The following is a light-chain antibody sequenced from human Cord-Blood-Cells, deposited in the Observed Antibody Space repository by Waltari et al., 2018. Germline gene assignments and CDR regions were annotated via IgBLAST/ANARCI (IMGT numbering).Light chain of an antibody. J-gene: IGKJ1*01. CDR1: QSVSSSY. CDR3: QQYGSSPWT. Sequence: EIVLTQSPGPLSLYPGERATLSCRASQSVSSSYLAWYQQKPGQAPRLLSYGASSSATGIPDRFSGSGSGTDFTLTISRLEPEDFAVYYCQQYGSSPWTFGQETKVEIK. CDR2: GAS. V-gene: IGKV3-20*01.